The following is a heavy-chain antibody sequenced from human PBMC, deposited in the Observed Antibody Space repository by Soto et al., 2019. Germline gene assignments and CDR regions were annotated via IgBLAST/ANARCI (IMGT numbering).Heavy chain of an antibody. V-gene: IGHV4-59*01. CDR2: VYNSGST. J-gene: IGHJ4*02. D-gene: IGHD1-1*01. Sequence: PSETLSLTCTVSGGSISSNYWTWIRQPPGKGLEWIGYVYNSGSTNYNPSLKSRVTISEDTSKSQFSLKVNSMTAADTAVYYCARSRREVVAVYTLDNWGQGILVTVSS. CDR3: ARSRREVVAVYTLDN. CDR1: GGSISSNY.